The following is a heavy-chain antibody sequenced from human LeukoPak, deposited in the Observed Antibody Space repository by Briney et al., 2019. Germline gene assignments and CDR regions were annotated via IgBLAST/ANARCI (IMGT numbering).Heavy chain of an antibody. CDR3: AREGYGFGERGRNLDY. Sequence: SETLSLTCAVYGGSFSGYYWSWIRQPPGKGLEWIGEINHSGSTNYNPSLKSQVTISVDTSKNQFSLKLSSVTAADTAVYYCAREGYGFGERGRNLDYWGQGTLVTVSS. CDR1: GGSFSGYY. J-gene: IGHJ4*02. CDR2: INHSGST. D-gene: IGHD3-10*01. V-gene: IGHV4-34*01.